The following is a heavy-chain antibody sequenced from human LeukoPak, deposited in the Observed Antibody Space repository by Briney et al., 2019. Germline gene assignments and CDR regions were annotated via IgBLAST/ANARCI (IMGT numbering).Heavy chain of an antibody. CDR2: IKQDGSEK. D-gene: IGHD6-19*01. V-gene: IGHV3-7*01. Sequence: GGSLSLSCAASGFTFRNYWMSWVRQAPGKGLEWVANIKQDGSEKYYVDSVKGRFTISRDNAKNSVYLQMNSLRVEDTAVYYCATARSGGWAYGYRGQGTLVTVSS. CDR1: GFTFRNYW. CDR3: ATARSGGWAYGY. J-gene: IGHJ4*02.